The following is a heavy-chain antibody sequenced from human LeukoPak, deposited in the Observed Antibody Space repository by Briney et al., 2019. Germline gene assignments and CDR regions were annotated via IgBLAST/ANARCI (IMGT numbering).Heavy chain of an antibody. CDR3: ALSPIEIFGVVITEGAFDI. Sequence: ASVKVSCKASGYTFTSYYMNWVRQAPGQGLEWMGIINPSGGSTNYAQKLQGRVTMTTDTSTSTAYMELRSLRSDDTAVYYCALSPIEIFGVVITEGAFDIWGQGTMVTVSS. D-gene: IGHD3-3*01. J-gene: IGHJ3*02. V-gene: IGHV1-46*01. CDR1: GYTFTSYY. CDR2: INPSGGST.